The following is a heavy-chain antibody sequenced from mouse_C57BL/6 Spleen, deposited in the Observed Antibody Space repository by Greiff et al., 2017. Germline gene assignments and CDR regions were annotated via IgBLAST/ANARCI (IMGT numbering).Heavy chain of an antibody. D-gene: IGHD2-4*01. CDR3: ARGIYYDYSFDY. V-gene: IGHV1-50*01. CDR1: GYTFTSYW. CDR2: IDPSDSYT. J-gene: IGHJ2*01. Sequence: QVQLQQPGAELVKPGASVKLSCKASGYTFTSYWMQWVKQRPGQGLEWIGEIDPSDSYTNYNQKFKGKATLTVDTSSSTAYMQLSSLTSEDSAVYYCARGIYYDYSFDYWGQGTTLTVSS.